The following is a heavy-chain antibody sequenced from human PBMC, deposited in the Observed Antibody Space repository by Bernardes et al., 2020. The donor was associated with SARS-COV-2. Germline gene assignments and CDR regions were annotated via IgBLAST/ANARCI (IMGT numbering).Heavy chain of an antibody. Sequence: ASVKVSCKASGYTFSGHYMHWVRQAPGQGLEWMGWIDPNSGGTNYAQKFQGRVTMTLDTSVNTVYMELSRLRSDDTGLYYCATNRLAALYYYGLDVWGRGTTVTVSS. J-gene: IGHJ6*02. CDR2: IDPNSGGT. D-gene: IGHD6-19*01. CDR1: GYTFSGHY. CDR3: ATNRLAALYYYGLDV. V-gene: IGHV1-2*02.